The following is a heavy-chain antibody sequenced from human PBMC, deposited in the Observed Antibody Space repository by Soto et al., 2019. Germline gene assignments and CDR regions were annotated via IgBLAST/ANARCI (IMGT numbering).Heavy chain of an antibody. CDR3: ARDGYCSGGSCYDWFDP. Sequence: QVQLQESGPGLVKPSQTLSLTCTVSGGSISSGGYYWSWIRQHPGKGLEWIGYIYYSGSTYYNPSLKSRVTISVDTSKNQFSLKLSSATAADTAVYYCARDGYCSGGSCYDWFDPWGQGTLVTVSS. CDR2: IYYSGST. V-gene: IGHV4-31*03. D-gene: IGHD2-15*01. CDR1: GGSISSGGYY. J-gene: IGHJ5*02.